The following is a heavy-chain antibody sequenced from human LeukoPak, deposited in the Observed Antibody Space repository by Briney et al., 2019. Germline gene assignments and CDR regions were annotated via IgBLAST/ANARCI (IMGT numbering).Heavy chain of an antibody. D-gene: IGHD1-26*01. CDR2: IYYSGST. CDR3: ARRSGSYYDGWFDP. Sequence: SETLSLTCTVSGGSISSSSYYWGWIRQPPGKGLGWIESIYYSGSTYYNPSLKSRVTISVDTSKNQFSLKLSSVTAADTAVYYCARRSGSYYDGWFDPWGQGTLVTVSS. J-gene: IGHJ5*02. CDR1: GGSISSSSYY. V-gene: IGHV4-39*01.